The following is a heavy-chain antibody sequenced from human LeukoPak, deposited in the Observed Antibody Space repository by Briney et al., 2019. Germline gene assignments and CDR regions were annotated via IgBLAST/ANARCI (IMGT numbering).Heavy chain of an antibody. V-gene: IGHV3-21*01. CDR2: ISTSSSYI. CDR1: EFTFSSY. Sequence: RGSLRLSCAASEFTFSSYMSWVRQAPGKGLEWVSSISTSSSYIYYADSVKGRFTISRDNAKNSQYLQMNRLRVEDTAVYYCARVGLDRRGYSGYEAFDYWGQGTLVTVSS. CDR3: ARVGLDRRGYSGYEAFDY. D-gene: IGHD5-12*01. J-gene: IGHJ4*02.